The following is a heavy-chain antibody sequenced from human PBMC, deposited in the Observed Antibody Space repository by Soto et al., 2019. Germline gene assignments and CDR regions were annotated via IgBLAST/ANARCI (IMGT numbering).Heavy chain of an antibody. Sequence: ASVKVSCKASGYTFTSYGISWVRQAPGQGLEWMGWISAYNGNTNYAQKLQGRVTMTTDTSTSTAYMELRSLRSDDTAVYYCARDSAVVRNAYYYGMDVWGQGTTVTXSS. D-gene: IGHD2-15*01. CDR1: GYTFTSYG. J-gene: IGHJ6*02. V-gene: IGHV1-18*01. CDR2: ISAYNGNT. CDR3: ARDSAVVRNAYYYGMDV.